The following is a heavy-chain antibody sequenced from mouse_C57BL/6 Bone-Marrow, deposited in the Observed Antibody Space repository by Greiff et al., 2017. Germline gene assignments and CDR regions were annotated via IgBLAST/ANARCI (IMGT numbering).Heavy chain of an antibody. CDR2: IDPSASYS. CDR1: GYTFTSYW. Sequence: QVQLQQPGAELVMPGASVKLSCKASGYTFTSYWMHWVKQRPGQGLEWIGEIDPSASYSNYNQKFKGKSKLTVDKSSSTAYMQLISLTSEDSAVYYCARDGSSYNYAMDYWGQGTSVTVSS. CDR3: ARDGSSYNYAMDY. V-gene: IGHV1-69*01. J-gene: IGHJ4*01. D-gene: IGHD1-1*01.